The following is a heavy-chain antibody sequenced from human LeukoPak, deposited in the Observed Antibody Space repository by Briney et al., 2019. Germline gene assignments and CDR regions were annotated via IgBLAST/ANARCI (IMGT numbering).Heavy chain of an antibody. V-gene: IGHV3-48*03. Sequence: GGSLRLSCAASGFTFSNYEMHWVRRAPGKGLEWVSYISSGGSTVYYADSVKGRFTVSRDNAKNSLYLQVSSLRAEDTAVYYCARGGLFVEYWGQGTLVIVSS. CDR2: ISSGGSTV. CDR3: ARGGLFVEY. D-gene: IGHD3-10*02. J-gene: IGHJ4*02. CDR1: GFTFSNYE.